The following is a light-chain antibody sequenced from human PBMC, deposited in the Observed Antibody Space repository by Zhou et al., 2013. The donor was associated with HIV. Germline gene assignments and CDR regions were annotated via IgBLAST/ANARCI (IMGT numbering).Light chain of an antibody. J-gene: IGLJ2*01. Sequence: QSALTQPASVSESPGQSITISCTGTSDDIGGYNYVSWYQQHPGKAPKLMIYDVSKWPSGVSNRFSGSKSGNTASLTISGLQAEDEADYYCCSYAGSSTLVFGGGTKLTV. CDR3: CSYAGSSTLV. CDR1: SDDIGGYNY. CDR2: DVS. V-gene: IGLV2-23*02.